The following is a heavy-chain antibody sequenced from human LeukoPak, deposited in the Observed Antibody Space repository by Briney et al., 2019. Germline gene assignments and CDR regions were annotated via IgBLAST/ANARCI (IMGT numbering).Heavy chain of an antibody. CDR1: GFTFSSYG. D-gene: IGHD3-9*01. CDR3: ARDTYDILTGYYKWAFDI. V-gene: IGHV3-30*03. CDR2: ISYDGSNK. Sequence: PGRSLRLSCAASGFTFSSYGMHWVRQAPGKGLEWVAVISYDGSNKYYADSVKGRFTISRDNAKNSLYLQMNSLRAEDTAVYYCARDTYDILTGYYKWAFDIWGQGTMVTVSS. J-gene: IGHJ3*02.